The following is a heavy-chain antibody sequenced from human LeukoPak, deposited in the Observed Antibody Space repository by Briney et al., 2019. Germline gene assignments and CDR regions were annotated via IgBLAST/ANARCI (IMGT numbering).Heavy chain of an antibody. J-gene: IGHJ4*02. CDR3: ARRLGGYEYYFDY. V-gene: IGHV1-69*13. CDR2: IIPIFGTA. Sequence: SVKVSCKASGYTFTSYYMHWVRQAPGQGLDWMGGIIPIFGTANYAQKFQGRVTITADESTSTAYMELSSLRSEDTAVYYCARRLGGYEYYFDYWGQGTLVTVSS. D-gene: IGHD5-12*01. CDR1: GYTFTSYY.